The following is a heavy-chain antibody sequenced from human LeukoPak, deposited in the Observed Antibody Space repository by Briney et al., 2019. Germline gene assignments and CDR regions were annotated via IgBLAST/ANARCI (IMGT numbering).Heavy chain of an antibody. CDR3: ARDRGYSSGWYHGDAFDI. Sequence: SETLSLTCTVSGGSISSSSYYWGWIRQPPGKGLEWIGSIYYSGSTYYNPSLKSRVTISVDTSKNQFSLKLSSVTAADTAVYYCARDRGYSSGWYHGDAFDIWGQGTMVTVSS. V-gene: IGHV4-39*07. J-gene: IGHJ3*02. D-gene: IGHD6-19*01. CDR2: IYYSGST. CDR1: GGSISSSSYY.